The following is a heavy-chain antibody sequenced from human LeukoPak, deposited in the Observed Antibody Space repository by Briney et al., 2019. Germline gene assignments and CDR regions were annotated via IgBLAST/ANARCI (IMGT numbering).Heavy chain of an antibody. D-gene: IGHD3-9*01. J-gene: IGHJ4*02. Sequence: PSETLSLTCTVSGGSISSYYWSWIRQPPGKGLEWIGYIYYNGSTNYNPSLKSRVTISVDTSKNQFSLKLSSVTAADTAVYYCARGLSGYLYYFDYWGQGTLVTVSS. CDR3: ARGLSGYLYYFDY. CDR2: IYYNGST. V-gene: IGHV4-59*01. CDR1: GGSISSYY.